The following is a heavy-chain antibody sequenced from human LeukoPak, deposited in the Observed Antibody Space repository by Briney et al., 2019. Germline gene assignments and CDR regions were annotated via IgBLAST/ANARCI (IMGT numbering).Heavy chain of an antibody. V-gene: IGHV3-7*01. J-gene: IGHJ4*02. CDR3: ARDSGDRPQAVGYFFDY. CDR1: GFTFGSHW. CDR2: IKQDETET. D-gene: IGHD7-27*01. Sequence: GGSLRLSCVASGFTFGSHWMAWVRQPPGAGPEWVANIKQDETETYYADAVRGRFTITRDNAKNSLYLQMDNLRGEDTAVYYCARDSGDRPQAVGYFFDYWGQGSLVTVSS.